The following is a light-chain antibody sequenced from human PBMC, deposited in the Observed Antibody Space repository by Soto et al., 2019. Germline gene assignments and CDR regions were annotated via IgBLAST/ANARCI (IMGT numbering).Light chain of an antibody. V-gene: IGLV2-14*01. CDR3: SSYTSTTPFV. Sequence: QSALTQPASVSGSPGKSITISCTGSSSHVDTYNYITWYQQLPGKAPKVIIYDVSNRPSGVSDRFSGSKSGNTASLTISGLLTEDEGDYYCSSYTSTTPFVFGTGTKLTVL. CDR2: DVS. CDR1: SSHVDTYNY. J-gene: IGLJ1*01.